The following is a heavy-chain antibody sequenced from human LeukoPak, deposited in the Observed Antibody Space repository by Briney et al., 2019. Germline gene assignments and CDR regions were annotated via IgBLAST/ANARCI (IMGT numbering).Heavy chain of an antibody. V-gene: IGHV1-18*01. CDR3: AGLGVAVYCSGGSCYSVTYNWFDP. Sequence: ASVKVSCKASGYTFTSYGISWVRQAPGQGLEWMGWISAYNGNTNYAQKLQGRVTMTTDTSTSTAYMELRSLRSDDTAVYYCAGLGVAVYCSGGSCYSVTYNWFDPWGQGTLVTVSS. D-gene: IGHD2-15*01. J-gene: IGHJ5*02. CDR1: GYTFTSYG. CDR2: ISAYNGNT.